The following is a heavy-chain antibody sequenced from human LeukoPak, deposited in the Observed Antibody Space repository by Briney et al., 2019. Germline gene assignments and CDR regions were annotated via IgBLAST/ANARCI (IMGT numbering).Heavy chain of an antibody. D-gene: IGHD2-2*01. CDR3: ARARNLGYCSSTSCRNWFDP. CDR1: GGSISSYY. CDR2: IYYSGST. J-gene: IGHJ5*02. V-gene: IGHV4-59*01. Sequence: SETLSLTCTVSGGSISSYYWSWIRQPPGKGLEWIGYIYYSGSTNYNPSLKSRVTISVDTSKNQSSLKLSSVTAADTAVYYCARARNLGYCSSTSCRNWFDPWGQGTLVTVSS.